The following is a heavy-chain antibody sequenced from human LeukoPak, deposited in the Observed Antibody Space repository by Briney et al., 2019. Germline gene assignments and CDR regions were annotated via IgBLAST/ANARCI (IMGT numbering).Heavy chain of an antibody. Sequence: PSETLSLTCSVSGISISNHYWSWIRQPPGEGLEWIGYMYYSGSTNYNPSLKSRVTISIDTSKNQFSLKLTSVTAADTAVYYCARSRDGYMSAYYFDYWGQGTLVTVSS. CDR1: GISISNHY. D-gene: IGHD5-24*01. J-gene: IGHJ4*02. V-gene: IGHV4-59*08. CDR2: MYYSGST. CDR3: ARSRDGYMSAYYFDY.